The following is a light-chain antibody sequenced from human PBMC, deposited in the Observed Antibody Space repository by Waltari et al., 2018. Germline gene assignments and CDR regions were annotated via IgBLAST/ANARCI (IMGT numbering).Light chain of an antibody. Sequence: VITQTPVPLSVTPGQRATTPCSLIQSLLHTDGKRYLYWYLQKPGQPPQLLIHEVSKRFSGVPDRFSGSGSGTDFTLKISRVEAEDVGVYYCMQSIQMPLTFGGGTKVEIK. J-gene: IGKJ4*01. CDR1: QSLLHTDGKRY. CDR2: EVS. CDR3: MQSIQMPLT. V-gene: IGKV2D-29*01.